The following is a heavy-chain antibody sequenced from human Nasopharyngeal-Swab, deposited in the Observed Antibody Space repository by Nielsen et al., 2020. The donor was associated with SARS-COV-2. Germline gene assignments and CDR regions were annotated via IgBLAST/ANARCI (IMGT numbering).Heavy chain of an antibody. CDR3: AKDRIQLWLRGPGGLDH. D-gene: IGHD5-18*01. V-gene: IGHV3-23*03. Sequence: GESLKISCAASGFTFSNYAMTWVRQAPGKGLEWVSVIYSGNSSTSHADSVKGRFTISRDDSKNTLYLQMNSLRADDTAVYYCAKDRIQLWLRGPGGLDHWGQGTLVTVSS. CDR2: IYSGNSST. J-gene: IGHJ4*02. CDR1: GFTFSNYA.